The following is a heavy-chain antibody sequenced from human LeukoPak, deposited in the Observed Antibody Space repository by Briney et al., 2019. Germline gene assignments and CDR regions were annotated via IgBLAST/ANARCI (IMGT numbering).Heavy chain of an antibody. V-gene: IGHV3-21*01. CDR2: ISSSSSYI. CDR1: GFTFSSYS. J-gene: IGHJ4*02. D-gene: IGHD2-2*01. Sequence: GGSLRLSCAASGFTFSSYSMNWVREAPGKGLEWVSSISSSSSYIYYADSVKGRFTISRDNAKNSLYLQMNSLRAEDTAVYYCARDGTYCSSTSCYLDYWGQGTLVTVSS. CDR3: ARDGTYCSSTSCYLDY.